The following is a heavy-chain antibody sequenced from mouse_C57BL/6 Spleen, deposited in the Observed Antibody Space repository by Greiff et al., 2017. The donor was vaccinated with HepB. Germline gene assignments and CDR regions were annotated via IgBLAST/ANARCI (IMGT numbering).Heavy chain of an antibody. J-gene: IGHJ1*03. V-gene: IGHV5-9*01. D-gene: IGHD1-1*01. CDR2: ISGGGGNT. CDR1: GFTFSSYT. CDR3: ASHYYGSSYPCFDV. Sequence: DVQLVESGGGLVKPGGSLKLSCAASGFTFSSYTMSWVRQTPEKRLEWVATISGGGGNTYYPDSVKGRFTISRDNAKNTLYLQMSSLRSEDTALYYCASHYYGSSYPCFDVWGTGTTVTVSS.